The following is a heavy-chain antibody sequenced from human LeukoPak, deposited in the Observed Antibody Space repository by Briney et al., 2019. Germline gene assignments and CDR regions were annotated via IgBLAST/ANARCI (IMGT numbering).Heavy chain of an antibody. CDR2: INPNGGGT. J-gene: IGHJ4*02. Sequence: ASVKVSCKASGYTFTGYYMHWVQQAPGQGLEWMGRINPNGGGTNYAQKFQGRVTMARDTSISTAYMELSRLRSDDTAVYYCARSQWLILFDYWGQGTLVTVSS. CDR3: ARSQWLILFDY. D-gene: IGHD6-19*01. CDR1: GYTFTGYY. V-gene: IGHV1-2*06.